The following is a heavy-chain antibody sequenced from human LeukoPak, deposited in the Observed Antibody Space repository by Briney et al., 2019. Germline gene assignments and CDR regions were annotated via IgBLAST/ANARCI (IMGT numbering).Heavy chain of an antibody. CDR2: IDWDDDK. D-gene: IGHD6-19*01. V-gene: IGHV2-70*11. CDR3: AQIPVPQYSSGPSQAY. CDR1: GFSLSTLGMC. Sequence: RESGPTLVNPTQTLTLTCTFSGFSLSTLGMCVSWIRQPPGKALEWLARIDWDDDKYYSTSLKTRLTISKDTSKNQVVLTLTNVDPVDTATYYCAQIPVPQYSSGPSQAYWGQGTLVTVSS. J-gene: IGHJ4*02.